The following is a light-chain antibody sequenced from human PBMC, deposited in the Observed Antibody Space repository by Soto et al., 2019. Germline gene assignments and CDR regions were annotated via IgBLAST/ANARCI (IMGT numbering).Light chain of an antibody. CDR2: KAS. V-gene: IGKV1-5*03. CDR1: QSVRNW. J-gene: IGKJ2*01. CDR3: QQYDSYPYT. Sequence: DIQMTQSPSTLSASVGDRVTITCRSSQSVRNWLAWYQQKPGKVPNILIYKASTLESGVPSRFSGSGSGTEFTLTISSLQPDDFATYFCQQYDSYPYTFGQGTKLEIK.